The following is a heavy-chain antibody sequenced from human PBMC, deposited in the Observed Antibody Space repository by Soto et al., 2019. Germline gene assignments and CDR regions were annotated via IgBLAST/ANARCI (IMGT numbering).Heavy chain of an antibody. Sequence: GGSLRLSCAASGFTFSRYGMSWVRQAPGKGPEWVSSISDDGGSTYYADSVKGRFTISRDNSRNTLYLQMNSLRAEDTAVYYCAKRVEYSSSTPCFDHWGQGTLVTVSS. D-gene: IGHD6-6*01. V-gene: IGHV3-23*01. CDR1: GFTFSRYG. CDR3: AKRVEYSSSTPCFDH. J-gene: IGHJ4*02. CDR2: ISDDGGST.